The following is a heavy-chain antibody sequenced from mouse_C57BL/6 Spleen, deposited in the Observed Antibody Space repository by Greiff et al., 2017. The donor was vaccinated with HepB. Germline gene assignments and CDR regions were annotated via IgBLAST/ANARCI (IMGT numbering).Heavy chain of an antibody. D-gene: IGHD1-1*02. CDR1: GYAFSSYW. V-gene: IGHV1-80*01. Sequence: VQRVESGAELVKPGASVKISCKASGYAFSSYWMNWVKQRPGKGLEWIGQIYPGDGDTNYNGKFKGKATLTADKSSSTAYRQLSSLTSEDSAVYFCARTMVYDFDYWGQGTTLTVSS. CDR3: ARTMVYDFDY. J-gene: IGHJ2*01. CDR2: IYPGDGDT.